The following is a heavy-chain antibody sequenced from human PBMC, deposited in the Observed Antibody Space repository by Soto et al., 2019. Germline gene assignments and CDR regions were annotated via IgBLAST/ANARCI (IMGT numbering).Heavy chain of an antibody. Sequence: GGSLRLSCAASGFTFITYAMSWVRQAPGKGLEWVAVIWYDGSSTYYPDSVKGRFTISRDNSKNTLYLQMNSLRAEDTAVYYCAKYWWLGYSYGPIDYWGQGTLVTVSS. V-gene: IGHV3-30*02. CDR1: GFTFITYA. J-gene: IGHJ4*02. CDR2: IWYDGSST. D-gene: IGHD5-18*01. CDR3: AKYWWLGYSYGPIDY.